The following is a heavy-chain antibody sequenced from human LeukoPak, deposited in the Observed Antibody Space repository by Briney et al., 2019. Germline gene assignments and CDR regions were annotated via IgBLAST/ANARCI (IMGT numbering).Heavy chain of an antibody. CDR1: GGSISSSSYY. CDR2: IYYSGST. J-gene: IGHJ4*02. V-gene: IGHV4-39*07. CDR3: AKVIVLMVYAIPDYYFDY. D-gene: IGHD2-8*01. Sequence: PSGTLSLTCTVSGGSISSSSYYWGWIRQPPGKGLEWIGSIYYSGSTYYNPSLKSRVTISVDTSKNQFSLKLSSVTAADTAVYYCAKVIVLMVYAIPDYYFDYWGQGTLVTVSS.